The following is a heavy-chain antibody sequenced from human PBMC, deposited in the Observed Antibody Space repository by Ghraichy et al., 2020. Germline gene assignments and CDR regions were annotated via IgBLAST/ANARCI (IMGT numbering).Heavy chain of an antibody. J-gene: IGHJ3*02. CDR1: GGSISSYY. CDR2: IYTSGST. Sequence: ESLNISCTVSGGSISSYYWSWIRQPAGKGLEWIGRIYTSGSTNYNPSLKSRVTMSVDTSKNQFSLKLSSVTAADTAVYYCARVVCSSTSCYTVDAFDIWGQGTMVTVSS. CDR3: ARVVCSSTSCYTVDAFDI. D-gene: IGHD2-2*02. V-gene: IGHV4-4*07.